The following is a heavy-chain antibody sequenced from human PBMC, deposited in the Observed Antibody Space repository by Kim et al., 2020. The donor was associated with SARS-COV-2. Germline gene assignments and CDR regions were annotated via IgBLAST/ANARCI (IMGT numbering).Heavy chain of an antibody. Sequence: SRVTISVDTSKNQFSLKLSSVTAADTAVYYCARAGDYYDSSGYYGGAFDIWGQGTMVTVSS. J-gene: IGHJ3*02. CDR3: ARAGDYYDSSGYYGGAFDI. D-gene: IGHD3-22*01. V-gene: IGHV4-59*01.